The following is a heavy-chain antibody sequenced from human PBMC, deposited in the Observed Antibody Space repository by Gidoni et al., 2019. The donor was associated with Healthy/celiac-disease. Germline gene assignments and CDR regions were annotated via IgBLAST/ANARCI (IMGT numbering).Heavy chain of an antibody. CDR2: ISSSSSYI. Sequence: EVQLVESGGGLVKPGGSLRLSCAASGFTFSSYSLNWVRQAPGKGLEWVSSISSSSSYIYYADSVKGRFTISRDNAKNSLYLQMNSLRAEDTAVYYCARDQETIWFGELLYGWFDPWGQGTLVTVSS. CDR1: GFTFSSYS. J-gene: IGHJ5*02. V-gene: IGHV3-21*01. CDR3: ARDQETIWFGELLYGWFDP. D-gene: IGHD3-10*01.